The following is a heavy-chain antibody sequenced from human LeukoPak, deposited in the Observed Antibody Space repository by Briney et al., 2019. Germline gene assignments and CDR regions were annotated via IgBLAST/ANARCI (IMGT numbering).Heavy chain of an antibody. V-gene: IGHV4-59*08. CDR3: ARGSGWTYDH. D-gene: IGHD3-3*01. Sequence: SETLSLTCTVSGASISSYYWSWIRQPPGKGLEWIGYISHSGSTNYNPSLKSRVTISVDTSKNQFSLKLSSVTAADTAVYYCARGSGWTYDHWGQGTPVTVSS. CDR1: GASISSYY. CDR2: ISHSGST. J-gene: IGHJ4*02.